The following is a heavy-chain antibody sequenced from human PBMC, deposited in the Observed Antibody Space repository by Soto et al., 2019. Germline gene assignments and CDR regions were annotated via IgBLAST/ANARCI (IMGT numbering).Heavy chain of an antibody. J-gene: IGHJ5*02. D-gene: IGHD2-2*01. V-gene: IGHV3-33*01. CDR2: IWYDGSNK. CDR1: GFTFSSYG. CDR3: ARAVAEYQLLLRFDP. Sequence: GGSLRLSCAASGFTFSSYGMHWVRQAPGKGLEWMAVIWYDGSNKYYADSVKGRFTISRDNSKNTLYLQMNSLRAEDTAVYYCARAVAEYQLLLRFDPWGQGTLVTVSS.